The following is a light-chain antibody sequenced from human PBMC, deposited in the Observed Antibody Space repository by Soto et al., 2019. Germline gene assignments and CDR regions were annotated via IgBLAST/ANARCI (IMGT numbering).Light chain of an antibody. CDR1: QSVRSY. CDR3: QQYGSSPRT. Sequence: EIVLTQSPGTLSLSPGERATLSCRASQSVRSYVAWYQQKVGQAPRLLIYGASSRATGIPDRFSGSGSGTDFTLTISRLEPEDFAVYDCQQYGSSPRTFGQGTRVEIK. V-gene: IGKV3-20*01. CDR2: GAS. J-gene: IGKJ1*01.